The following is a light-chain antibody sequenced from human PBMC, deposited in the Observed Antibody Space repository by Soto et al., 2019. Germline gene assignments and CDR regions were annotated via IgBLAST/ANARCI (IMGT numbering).Light chain of an antibody. J-gene: IGKJ1*01. CDR1: ENIASY. CDR3: QQSYSTPWT. CDR2: AAS. V-gene: IGKV1-39*01. Sequence: DIQMTQSPSSLSASVGDRVIITCRASENIASYLNWYQQKPGKAPTLLVYAASSLESGAPPRFSGTVSGTDFTLTITSLQPDDLATYFCQQSYSTPWTFGQGTKVEL.